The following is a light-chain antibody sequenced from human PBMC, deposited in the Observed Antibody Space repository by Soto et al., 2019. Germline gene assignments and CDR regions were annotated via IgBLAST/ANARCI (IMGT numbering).Light chain of an antibody. CDR2: GAS. CDR3: QQYNNWPRT. Sequence: EIVLTQSPGTLSLSPGERATLYCRASQSVSSSYLAWYQQKPGQAPRLLIYGASSRATGIPDRFSGSGSGTDFTLTISSLQSEDFAVYYCQQYNNWPRTFGQGTKVDIK. CDR1: QSVSSSY. J-gene: IGKJ1*01. V-gene: IGKV3-20*01.